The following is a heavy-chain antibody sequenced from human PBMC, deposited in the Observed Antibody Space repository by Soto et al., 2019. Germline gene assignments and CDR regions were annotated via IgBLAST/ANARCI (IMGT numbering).Heavy chain of an antibody. CDR3: ARGTTVETGNY. CDR1: RYTFTSYG. Sequence: ATLWISSTTSRYTFTSYGLSGVRQAPGQGLEWMGWISAYNGNTNYAQKLQGRVTMATDTSTSTAYMELRSLRSDDTAVYYCARGTTVETGNYWGQGTLVTVSS. D-gene: IGHD4-17*01. V-gene: IGHV1-18*01. J-gene: IGHJ4*02. CDR2: ISAYNGNT.